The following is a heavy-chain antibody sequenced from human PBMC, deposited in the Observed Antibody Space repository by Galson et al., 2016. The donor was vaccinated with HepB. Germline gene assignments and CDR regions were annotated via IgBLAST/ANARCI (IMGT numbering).Heavy chain of an antibody. CDR3: ARDYEGGTYSGHYFRF. D-gene: IGHD1-26*01. Sequence: SLRLSCAASGFTFSSYSMHWVRQAPGKGLEWVAVISYDGNNKHYADSVQGRFTISRDNSKNTLYLQMNSLRAEDTAVYYCARDYEGGTYSGHYFRFWGQGILVTVSS. CDR2: ISYDGNNK. CDR1: GFTFSSYS. V-gene: IGHV3-30-3*01. J-gene: IGHJ4*02.